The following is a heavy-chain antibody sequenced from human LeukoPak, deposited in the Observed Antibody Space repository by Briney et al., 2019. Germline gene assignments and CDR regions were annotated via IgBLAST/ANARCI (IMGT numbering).Heavy chain of an antibody. V-gene: IGHV4-34*01. J-gene: IGHJ6*03. CDR3: ARVRSYYYYYMDV. Sequence: SETLSLTCAVYGGSFSGYYWTWIRQPPGKGLEWIGGINHSGSTNYNPSLKSPVTISVDTSNNQFSLKVRSVTAADTAVYYCARVRSYYYYYMDVWGKGTTVTVSS. CDR1: GGSFSGYY. CDR2: INHSGST.